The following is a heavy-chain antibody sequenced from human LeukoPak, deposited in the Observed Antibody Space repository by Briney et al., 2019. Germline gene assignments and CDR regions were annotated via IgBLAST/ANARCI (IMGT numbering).Heavy chain of an antibody. D-gene: IGHD1-7*01. CDR2: VSSSSSTI. J-gene: IGHJ3*02. CDR1: GFTFSSYS. V-gene: IGHV3-48*01. Sequence: GGSLRLSCAASGFTFSSYSMNWVRQAPGKGLEWVSYVSSSSSTIYYADSVKGRFTISRDNAKNSLYLQMNSLRAEDTAVYYCARDRALELDAFDIWGQGTMVTVSS. CDR3: ARDRALELDAFDI.